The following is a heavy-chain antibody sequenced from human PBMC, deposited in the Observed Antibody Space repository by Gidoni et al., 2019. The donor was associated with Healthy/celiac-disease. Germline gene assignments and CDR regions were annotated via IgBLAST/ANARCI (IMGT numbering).Heavy chain of an antibody. D-gene: IGHD3-22*01. CDR3: ARDFGYYYDSSAYTGGVDY. Sequence: QVQRVPSGGEGKKPWTSVKVAWKAYGGTFSSYANSWVRQAPGQGLEWMGRIIPILGIANYAQKFQGRVTITADKSTSTAYMELSSLRSEDTAVYYCARDFGYYYDSSAYTGGVDYWGQGTLVTVSS. V-gene: IGHV1-69*09. CDR2: IIPILGIA. CDR1: GGTFSSYA. J-gene: IGHJ4*02.